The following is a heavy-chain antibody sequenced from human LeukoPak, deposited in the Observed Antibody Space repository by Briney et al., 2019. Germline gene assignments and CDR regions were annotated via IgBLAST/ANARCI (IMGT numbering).Heavy chain of an antibody. CDR3: AKAAPMTSSMAND. CDR1: GFTFSSYA. D-gene: IGHD3-22*01. CDR2: ISGSGGST. Sequence: GGTLRLSCAASGFTFSSYAMSWVRQAPGKGLEWVSAISGSGGSTYYADSEKGRFTISRDNSKNTLYLQMNTLRAEDTAVYYCAKAAPMTSSMANDWGQGTLVTVSS. V-gene: IGHV3-23*01. J-gene: IGHJ4*02.